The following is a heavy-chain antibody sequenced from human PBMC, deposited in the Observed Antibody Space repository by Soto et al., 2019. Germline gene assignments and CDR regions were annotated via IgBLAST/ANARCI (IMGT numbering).Heavy chain of an antibody. D-gene: IGHD6-19*01. Sequence: ASVKVSCKASGYTFTSYSMHWVRQAPGQRLEWMGWINAGNGNTKYSQKFQGRVTITRDTSASTAYMELSSLRSEDTAVYYCASILAVAGTGGFDYWGQGTLVTVSS. V-gene: IGHV1-3*01. CDR1: GYTFTSYS. CDR3: ASILAVAGTGGFDY. J-gene: IGHJ4*02. CDR2: INAGNGNT.